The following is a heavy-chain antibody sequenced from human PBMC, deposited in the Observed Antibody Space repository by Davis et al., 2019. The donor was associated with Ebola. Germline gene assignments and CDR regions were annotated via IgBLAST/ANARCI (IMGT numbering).Heavy chain of an antibody. D-gene: IGHD2-2*02. CDR3: VPLGYCSSTSCYTGDY. Sequence: ASVKVSCKASGYTFTGYYMHWVRQAPGQGLEWMGWINPNSGGTNYAQKFQGRVTMTRDTSISTAYIELSRLRSDDTAVYYCVPLGYCSSTSCYTGDYWGQGTLVTVSS. CDR1: GYTFTGYY. J-gene: IGHJ4*02. V-gene: IGHV1-2*02. CDR2: INPNSGGT.